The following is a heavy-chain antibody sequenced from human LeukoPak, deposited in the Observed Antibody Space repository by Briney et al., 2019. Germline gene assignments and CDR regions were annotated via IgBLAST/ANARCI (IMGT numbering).Heavy chain of an antibody. CDR2: INPNSGGT. D-gene: IGHD6-19*01. J-gene: IGHJ6*02. V-gene: IGHV1-2*04. CDR1: GYTFTGYY. CDR3: ARERTGYSSPYGMDV. Sequence: GASLKVSCKASGYTFTGYYMHWVRQAPGQGLEWMGWINPNSGGTNYAQKFQGWVTMTRDTSISTAYMELSRLRSDDTAVYYCARERTGYSSPYGMDVWGQGTTVTVSS.